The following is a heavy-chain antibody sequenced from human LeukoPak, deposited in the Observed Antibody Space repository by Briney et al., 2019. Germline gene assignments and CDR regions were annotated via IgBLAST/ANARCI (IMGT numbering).Heavy chain of an antibody. D-gene: IGHD6-13*01. V-gene: IGHV4-59*12. CDR2: IYYSGST. Sequence: SETLSLTCTVSGGSISSYYWSWIRQPPGKGLEWIGYIYYSGSTYYNPSLKSRVTISVDRSKNQFSLKLSSVTAADTAVYYCARVYSSSWYNAPDYWGQGTLVTASS. CDR3: ARVYSSSWYNAPDY. CDR1: GGSISSYY. J-gene: IGHJ4*02.